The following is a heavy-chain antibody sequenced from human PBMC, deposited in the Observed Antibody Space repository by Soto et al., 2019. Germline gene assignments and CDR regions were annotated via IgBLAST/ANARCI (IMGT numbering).Heavy chain of an antibody. CDR1: GFTFSSYT. CDR2: ISGNGEST. V-gene: IGHV3-23*01. J-gene: IGHJ4*02. CDR3: ASSRIVMIVVVVPYFFGS. D-gene: IGHD3-22*01. Sequence: EVQLLESGGGLVQPGGSLRLSCAASGFTFSSYTMTWVRQAPGKGPEWVSSISGNGESTKYADSVKGRFTISRDNSKNTLYLPINSLRAEDTAVYHCASSRIVMIVVVVPYFFGSWCPGALVTFSS.